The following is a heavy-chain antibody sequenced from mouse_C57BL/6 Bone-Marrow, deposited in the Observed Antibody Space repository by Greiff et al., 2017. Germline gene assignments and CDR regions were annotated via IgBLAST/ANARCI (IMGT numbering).Heavy chain of an antibody. Sequence: VQLKQSGPGLVQPSQSLSITCTVSGFSLTSYGVHWVRQSPGKGLEWLGVIWSGGSTDYNAAFISRLSISKDNSKSQVFFKMNSLQADDTAIYYCARWLRRRAWFAYWGQGTLVTVSA. CDR3: ARWLRRRAWFAY. D-gene: IGHD2-2*01. V-gene: IGHV2-2*01. J-gene: IGHJ3*01. CDR1: GFSLTSYG. CDR2: IWSGGST.